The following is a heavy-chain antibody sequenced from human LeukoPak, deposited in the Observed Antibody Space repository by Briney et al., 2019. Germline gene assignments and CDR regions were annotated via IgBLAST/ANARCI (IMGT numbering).Heavy chain of an antibody. CDR3: ARQVDTTMALPDY. J-gene: IGHJ4*02. CDR1: GYSFTSPG. V-gene: IGHV1-18*01. D-gene: IGHD5-18*01. Sequence: ASVTVSCMASGYSFTSPGISWVRQPPGQGLEGMAGISGYNGNTNYAQKFQGRVTMTTDTSTSTAYMELRSLRSDDTAIYYCARQVDTTMALPDYWGQGTLVTVSS. CDR2: ISGYNGNT.